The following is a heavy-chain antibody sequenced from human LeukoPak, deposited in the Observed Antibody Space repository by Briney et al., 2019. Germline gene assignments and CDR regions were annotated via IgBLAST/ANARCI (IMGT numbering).Heavy chain of an antibody. CDR2: ISAYNGNT. D-gene: IGHD3-22*01. Sequence: ASVKVSCKASGYTFTSYGISWVRQAPGQGLEWMGWISAYNGNTNYAQKLQGRVTITTDTSTSTAYMELRSLRSDDTAVYYCARDSGYDSSGYCGYWGQGTLVTVSS. V-gene: IGHV1-18*01. CDR1: GYTFTSYG. CDR3: ARDSGYDSSGYCGY. J-gene: IGHJ4*02.